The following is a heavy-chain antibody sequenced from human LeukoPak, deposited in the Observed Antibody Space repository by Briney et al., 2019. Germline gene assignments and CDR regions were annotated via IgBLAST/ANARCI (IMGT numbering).Heavy chain of an antibody. CDR2: IIPIFGTA. Sequence: SVNVSCKASGGTFSSYAISWVRQAPGQGLEWMGGIIPIFGTANYAQKFQGRVTITADESTSTAYMELSSLRSEDTAVYYCARGVYVWWELHRNWFDPWGQGTLVTVSS. CDR3: ARGVYVWWELHRNWFDP. V-gene: IGHV1-69*01. D-gene: IGHD1-26*01. J-gene: IGHJ5*02. CDR1: GGTFSSYA.